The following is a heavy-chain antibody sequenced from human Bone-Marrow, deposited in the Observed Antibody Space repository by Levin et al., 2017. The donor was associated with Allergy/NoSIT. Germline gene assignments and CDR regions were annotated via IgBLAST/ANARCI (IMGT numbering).Heavy chain of an antibody. CDR1: GDSISSGGYY. CDR2: IYHSGSS. Sequence: PSQTLSLTCTVSGDSISSGGYYWSWIRQHPGKGLEWIGYIYHSGSSDYSPSLKSRLTIAIDTSKNQFSLQLTSVTAADTGVYYCARVNVYRPYFYYGLDVWGRGTTVTVSS. V-gene: IGHV4-31*02. J-gene: IGHJ6*02. CDR3: ARVNVYRPYFYYGLDV. D-gene: IGHD5/OR15-5a*01.